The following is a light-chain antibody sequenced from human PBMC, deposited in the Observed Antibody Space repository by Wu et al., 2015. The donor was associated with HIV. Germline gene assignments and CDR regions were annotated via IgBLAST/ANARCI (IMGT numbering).Light chain of an antibody. J-gene: IGKJ4*01. CDR1: QSVSNNY. V-gene: IGKV3-20*01. Sequence: EIVLTQSPGTLSLSPGEGATLSCRASQSVSNNYLAWYQQKPGQTPRLLIYGASRRATGIPDRFSGSGSGTDFTLTISRLEPEDFAVYYCQQYSSPPLTFGGGTKVETK. CDR3: QQYSSPPLT. CDR2: GAS.